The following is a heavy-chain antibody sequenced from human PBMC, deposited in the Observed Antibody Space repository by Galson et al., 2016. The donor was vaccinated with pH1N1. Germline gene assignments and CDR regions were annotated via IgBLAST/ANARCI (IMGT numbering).Heavy chain of an antibody. V-gene: IGHV4-39*01. J-gene: IGHJ3*02. CDR2: IYYSGST. CDR3: ASSLMNQFEAFDI. Sequence: ETLSLTCTVSGGSISSSSYYWGWIRQPPGKGLEWIGSIYYSGSTDYNSSLKSRVTTSVDTSKNQFSLKLSSVTAADTAVYYCASSLMNQFEAFDIWGQGTMVTVSS. CDR1: GGSISSSSYY. D-gene: IGHD1-14*01.